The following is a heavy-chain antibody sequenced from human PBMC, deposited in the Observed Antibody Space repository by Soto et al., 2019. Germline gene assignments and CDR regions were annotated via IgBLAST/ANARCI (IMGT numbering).Heavy chain of an antibody. CDR3: ARDCATALDY. CDR2: TRKKAHGSTT. V-gene: IGHV3-72*01. J-gene: IGHJ4*02. D-gene: IGHD2-15*01. CDR1: GFTFSDYY. Sequence: GGSLRLSCVASGFTFSDYYMDWVRQAPGKGLEWVGRTRKKAHGSTTDYAASVKGRFTVSRDDSKNSLYLQMDSLKTEDTAVYYCARDCATALDYWGQGSLVTVSS.